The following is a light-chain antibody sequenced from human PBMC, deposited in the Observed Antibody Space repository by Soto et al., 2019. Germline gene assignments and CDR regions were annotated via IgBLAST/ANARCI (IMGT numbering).Light chain of an antibody. J-gene: IGKJ1*01. CDR1: QSVSSY. CDR3: QQYDNWPWT. V-gene: IGKV3-11*01. CDR2: DAS. Sequence: EIVLTQSPGTLSLSPGERATLSCRASQSVSSYLAWYQQKPGQAPRLLIYDASNRATGIPARFSGSGSGTDFTLTISSLQSEDSAVYYCQQYDNWPWTFGQGTKVDIK.